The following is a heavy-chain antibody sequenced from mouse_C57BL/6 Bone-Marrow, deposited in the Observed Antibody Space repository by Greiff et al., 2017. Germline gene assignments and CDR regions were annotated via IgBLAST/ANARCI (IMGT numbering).Heavy chain of an antibody. CDR1: GYTFTSYW. Sequence: QVQLQQSGAELVKPGASVKMSCKASGYTFTSYWITWVKQRPGQGLAWIGDIYPGSGSTNYNEKFKSKATLTVDTSSSTAYMHLSSLTSEDSAVYYCARAVYSNYGAYWGQGTLVTVSA. CDR3: ARAVYSNYGAY. V-gene: IGHV1-55*01. CDR2: IYPGSGST. D-gene: IGHD2-5*01. J-gene: IGHJ3*01.